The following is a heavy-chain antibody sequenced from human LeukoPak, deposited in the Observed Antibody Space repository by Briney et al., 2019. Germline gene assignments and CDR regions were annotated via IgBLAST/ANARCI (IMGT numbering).Heavy chain of an antibody. V-gene: IGHV4-59*01. D-gene: IGHD2-15*01. Sequence: PSETLSLTCTVSGGSISSYYWSWIRQPPGKGLEWIGYIYYSGSTNYNPSLKSRVTISVDTSKNQFSLKLSSVTAADMAVYYCARVGCSGGSCYDDAFDIWGQGTMVTVSS. CDR2: IYYSGST. CDR3: ARVGCSGGSCYDDAFDI. J-gene: IGHJ3*02. CDR1: GGSISSYY.